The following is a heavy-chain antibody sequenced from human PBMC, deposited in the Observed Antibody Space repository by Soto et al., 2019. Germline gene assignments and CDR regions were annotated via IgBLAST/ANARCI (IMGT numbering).Heavy chain of an antibody. Sequence: GGSLRLSCAASGFTFSSYGMHWVRQAPGKGLEWVAVISYDGSNKYYADSVKGRFTISRDNSKNTLYLQMNSLRAEDTAVYYCASPLPDFWSGTPPDDMDVWGQGTTVTVSS. CDR1: GFTFSSYG. CDR3: ASPLPDFWSGTPPDDMDV. CDR2: ISYDGSNK. V-gene: IGHV3-30*03. D-gene: IGHD3-3*01. J-gene: IGHJ6*02.